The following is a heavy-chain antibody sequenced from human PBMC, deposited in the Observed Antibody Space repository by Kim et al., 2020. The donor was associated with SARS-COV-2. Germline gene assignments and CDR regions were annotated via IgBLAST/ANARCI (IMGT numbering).Heavy chain of an antibody. CDR3: ARCGGFWSGYSHAFDI. J-gene: IGHJ3*02. Sequence: SLTSRVTISVDTSKNQFSLKLSSVTAADTAVYYCARCGGFWSGYSHAFDIWGQGTMVTVSS. D-gene: IGHD3-3*01. V-gene: IGHV4-4*09.